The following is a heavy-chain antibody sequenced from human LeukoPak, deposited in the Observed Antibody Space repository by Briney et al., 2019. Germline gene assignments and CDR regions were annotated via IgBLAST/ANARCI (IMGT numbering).Heavy chain of an antibody. Sequence: GESLKISCKGSGYSFTSYWIGWVRQMPGKGLEWMGIIYPGDSDTRYSPSFQGQVTISADKSICTAYLQWSSLKASDTAMYYCARQPAVAGDYYYGMDVWGQGTTVTVSS. J-gene: IGHJ6*02. D-gene: IGHD6-19*01. CDR3: ARQPAVAGDYYYGMDV. CDR2: IYPGDSDT. V-gene: IGHV5-51*01. CDR1: GYSFTSYW.